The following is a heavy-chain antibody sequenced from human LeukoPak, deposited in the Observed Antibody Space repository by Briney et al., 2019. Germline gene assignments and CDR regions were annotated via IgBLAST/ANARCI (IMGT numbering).Heavy chain of an antibody. CDR3: ARDPEGYSYGYPPDY. D-gene: IGHD5-18*01. CDR1: GFNFSSYW. J-gene: IGHJ4*02. V-gene: IGHV3-7*01. CDR2: IKQDGSEK. Sequence: TGGSLRLSCAASGFNFSSYWMSWVRQAPGKGLEWVANIKQDGSEKYYVDSVKGRFTISRDNAKNSLYLQMNSLRADDTAVYYCARDPEGYSYGYPPDYWGQGTLVTVSS.